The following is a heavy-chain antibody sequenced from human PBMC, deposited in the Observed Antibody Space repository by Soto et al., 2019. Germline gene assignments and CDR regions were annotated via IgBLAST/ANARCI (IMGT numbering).Heavy chain of an antibody. CDR3: ARADGGGSGSYSGVYGMDV. CDR2: IYYSGST. J-gene: IGHJ6*02. Sequence: PSETLSLTCTVSGGSISSAGYYWSWIRQHPGKGLEWIGYIYYSGSTYYNPSLKIRVTISVDTSKNQFSLKLSSVTAADTAVYYWARADGGGSGSYSGVYGMDVWGQGTTVTVSS. D-gene: IGHD3-10*01. CDR1: GGSISSAGYY. V-gene: IGHV4-31*03.